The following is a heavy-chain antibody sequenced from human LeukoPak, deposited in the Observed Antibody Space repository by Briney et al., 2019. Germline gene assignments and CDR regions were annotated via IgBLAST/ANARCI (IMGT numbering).Heavy chain of an antibody. D-gene: IGHD6-13*01. Sequence: ASVKVSCKASGYTFTSYGISWVRQAPGQGLEWMGWISAYNGNTNYAQKLQGRVTMTTDTSTSTAYMELSRLRSDDTAVYYCARPQVPYSSSSPWFDPWSQGTLVTVSS. CDR1: GYTFTSYG. CDR3: ARPQVPYSSSSPWFDP. J-gene: IGHJ5*02. V-gene: IGHV1-18*01. CDR2: ISAYNGNT.